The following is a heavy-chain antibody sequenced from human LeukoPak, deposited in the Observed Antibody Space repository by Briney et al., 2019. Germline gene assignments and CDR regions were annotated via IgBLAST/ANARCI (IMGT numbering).Heavy chain of an antibody. V-gene: IGHV4-34*01. Sequence: SETLSLTCAVYGGSFSGYYWSWIRQPPGKGLEWIGEINHSGSTNYNPSLKSRVTISVDTSKNQFSLKLSSVTAADTAVYYCARSHGIGVLRYFDWCRTCFDYWGQGTLVTVSS. CDR1: GGSFSGYY. D-gene: IGHD3-9*01. CDR3: ARSHGIGVLRYFDWCRTCFDY. CDR2: INHSGST. J-gene: IGHJ4*02.